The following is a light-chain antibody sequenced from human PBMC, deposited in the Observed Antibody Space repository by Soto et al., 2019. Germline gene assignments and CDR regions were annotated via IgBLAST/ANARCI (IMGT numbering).Light chain of an antibody. CDR2: DAS. CDR1: QSVSSY. J-gene: IGKJ1*01. CDR3: QQRSNWTLT. V-gene: IGKV3-11*01. Sequence: EIVLTQSPATLSLSPGERATLSCRASQSVSSYFAWYQQKPGQPPRLLIYDASNRATGIPARFSGSGSGTDFTLTISSLEPEDFAVYYCQQRSNWTLTFGQGTKVDIK.